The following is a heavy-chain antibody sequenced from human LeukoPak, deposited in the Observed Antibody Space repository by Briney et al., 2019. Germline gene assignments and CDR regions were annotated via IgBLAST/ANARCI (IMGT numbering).Heavy chain of an antibody. D-gene: IGHD5-12*01. J-gene: IGHJ6*03. V-gene: IGHV1-8*03. CDR2: MNPNSGNT. CDR1: GYTFTDYY. Sequence: ASVKVSCKASGYTFTDYYVHWVRQAPGQGLEWMGWMNPNSGNTDYAQKFQGRVTITRNTSISTVYMELSSLRSEDTAVYYCARGGVATISYYHYYIDVWGKGTTVTVSS. CDR3: ARGGVATISYYHYYIDV.